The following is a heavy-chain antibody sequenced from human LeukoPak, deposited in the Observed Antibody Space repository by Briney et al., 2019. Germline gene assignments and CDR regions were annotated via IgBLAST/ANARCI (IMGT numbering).Heavy chain of an antibody. J-gene: IGHJ4*02. Sequence: GGSLRLSCAASGFTFSSYSMNWVRQAPGKGLEWVSYISSSSTIYYADSVKGRFTISRDNAKNSLYLQMNSLRAEDTAVYYCARELRFLEPGGQGTLVTVSS. V-gene: IGHV3-48*01. CDR3: ARELRFLEP. CDR1: GFTFSSYS. CDR2: ISSSSTI. D-gene: IGHD3-3*01.